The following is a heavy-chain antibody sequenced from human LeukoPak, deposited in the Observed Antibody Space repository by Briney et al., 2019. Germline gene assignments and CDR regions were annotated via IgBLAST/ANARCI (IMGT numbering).Heavy chain of an antibody. Sequence: GESLKISCKGSGYSFTSYWIGWVRQMPGKGLEWMGSIYPGDSDTRYSPSFQGQVTISADKSISTAYLQWSSLKASDTAMYYCARRTYYDFWSGYYTVEYYFDYWGQGTLVTVSS. D-gene: IGHD3-3*01. CDR3: ARRTYYDFWSGYYTVEYYFDY. CDR1: GYSFTSYW. J-gene: IGHJ4*02. V-gene: IGHV5-51*01. CDR2: IYPGDSDT.